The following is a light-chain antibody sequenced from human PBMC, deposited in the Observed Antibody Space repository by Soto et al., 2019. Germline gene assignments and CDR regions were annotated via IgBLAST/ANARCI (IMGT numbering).Light chain of an antibody. V-gene: IGKV3-20*01. J-gene: IGKJ3*01. CDR3: QHYGTRPPA. CDR1: QSVYIS. Sequence: EIVLTQSPGTLSLSPGERATLSCRASQSVYISLAWYQQKRGQATRLLIYDSSFRATGVPERLSGGGSGTDFTLTISRLEPQDFAVYYYQHYGTRPPAFGPGTKVDIK. CDR2: DSS.